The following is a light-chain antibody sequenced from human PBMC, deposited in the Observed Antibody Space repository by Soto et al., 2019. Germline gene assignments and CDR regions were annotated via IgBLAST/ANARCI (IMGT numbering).Light chain of an antibody. CDR2: GAS. Sequence: EVVMTQYPATLSVSPGERATLSCRASQSVSSNLAWYQQKPGQAPRLLIYGASTRATGIPARFSGSGSGTEFTLTISSLQSEDFAVYYCQQYSNWSPITFGQGTRLEI. V-gene: IGKV3-15*01. CDR1: QSVSSN. CDR3: QQYSNWSPIT. J-gene: IGKJ5*01.